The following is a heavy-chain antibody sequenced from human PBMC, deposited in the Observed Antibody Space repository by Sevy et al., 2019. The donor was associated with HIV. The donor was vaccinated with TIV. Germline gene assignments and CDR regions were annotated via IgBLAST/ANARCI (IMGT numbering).Heavy chain of an antibody. D-gene: IGHD2-15*01. CDR3: TRVVYPDDAFDI. V-gene: IGHV3-73*01. CDR2: IKKIGDSYAT. Sequence: GGSLRLSCAASGFTFSGSALHWVRQASGKGLEWVGRIKKIGDSYATAFAASLEGRFTISRDDLKNTVHLQMNSLKIEDTAVYYCTRVVYPDDAFDIWGQGTMVTVSS. CDR1: GFTFSGSA. J-gene: IGHJ3*02.